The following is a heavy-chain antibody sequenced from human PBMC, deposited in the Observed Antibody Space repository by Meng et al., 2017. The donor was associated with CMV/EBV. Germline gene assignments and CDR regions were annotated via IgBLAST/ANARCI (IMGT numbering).Heavy chain of an antibody. D-gene: IGHD2-2*01. CDR1: GFTFSSYA. CDR3: AKDIVVVPAAIDY. V-gene: IGHV3-23*01. Sequence: GESLKISCAASGFTFSSYAMSWVRPAPGKGLEWVSAISGSGGSTYYADSVKGRFTISRDNSKNTLYLQMNSLRAEDTAVYYCAKDIVVVPAAIDYWGQGTLVTVSS. CDR2: ISGSGGST. J-gene: IGHJ4*02.